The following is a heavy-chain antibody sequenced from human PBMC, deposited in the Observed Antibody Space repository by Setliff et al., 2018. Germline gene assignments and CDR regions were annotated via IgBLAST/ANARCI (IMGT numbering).Heavy chain of an antibody. V-gene: IGHV4-61*02. CDR3: ARDLYCGGHCYQLFDS. CDR1: GGSISSGHYY. CDR2: IYPSGGT. Sequence: PSEPLSLTCTVSGGSISSGHYYWNWIRQPAGKGLEWIGRIYPSGGTNYNPSLKSRVTISVDTSKNHFSLKLTSVTAADTAVYYCARDLYCGGHCYQLFDSWGQGTLVTVSS. D-gene: IGHD2-21*02. J-gene: IGHJ4*02.